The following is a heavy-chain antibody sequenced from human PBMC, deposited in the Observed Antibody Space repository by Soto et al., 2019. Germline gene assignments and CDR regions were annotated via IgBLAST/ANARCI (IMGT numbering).Heavy chain of an antibody. CDR1: GGSISGFY. J-gene: IGHJ6*02. CDR2: IHTRGNT. V-gene: IGHV4-4*07. Sequence: SSETLSLTCTVSGGSISGFYWTWIRQPAGKGLEWIGYIHTRGNTKYNPSLNSRVTMSVDTSKNQFFLKLNSVTAADTAVYYCARDLSMTYYRGVDVWGQGTTVTAP. D-gene: IGHD2-21*01. CDR3: ARDLSMTYYRGVDV.